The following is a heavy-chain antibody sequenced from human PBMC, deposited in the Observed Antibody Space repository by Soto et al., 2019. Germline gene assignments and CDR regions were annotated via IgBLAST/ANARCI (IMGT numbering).Heavy chain of an antibody. V-gene: IGHV4-59*11. CDR2: IYYSGSA. CDR3: ASRNYDILKGHWFGP. Sequence: SETLSLTCTVSGGSITSHYWSWIRQPPGKGLEWIGYIYYSGSANYNPSLKSRVTISVDTSRNQFSLKLSSVTAADTAVYYCASRNYDILKGHWFGPLGQGTQVTVS. CDR1: GGSITSHY. D-gene: IGHD3-9*01. J-gene: IGHJ5*02.